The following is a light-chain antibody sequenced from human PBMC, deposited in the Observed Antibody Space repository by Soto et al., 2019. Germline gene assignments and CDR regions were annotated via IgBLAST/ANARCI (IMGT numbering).Light chain of an antibody. V-gene: IGKV1-13*02. CDR3: QQVNTYPT. Sequence: AIQLTQSPSSLSASVGDRVTITCRASQGISSALAWYQQKPGKAPKLLISHASSLESGVPSRFSGSGSGTDFTLTISSLQPEDVATYRWQQVNTYPTVGGGTKVEIK. CDR2: HAS. J-gene: IGKJ4*01. CDR1: QGISSA.